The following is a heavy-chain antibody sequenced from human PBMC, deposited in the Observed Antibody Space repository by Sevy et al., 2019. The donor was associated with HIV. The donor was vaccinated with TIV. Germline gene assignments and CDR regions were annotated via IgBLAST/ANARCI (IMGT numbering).Heavy chain of an antibody. CDR1: GFTVSSNY. CDR2: IYSGGST. Sequence: GGSLRLSCAASGFTVSSNYMSWVRQAPGKGLEWVSVIYSGGSTYYADSVKGRFTISRDNSKNTLYLQMNSLRAEDTAVYYCAREGLDQRGGGMDVWGQGTTVTVSS. J-gene: IGHJ6*02. CDR3: AREGLDQRGGGMDV. D-gene: IGHD2-2*01. V-gene: IGHV3-53*01.